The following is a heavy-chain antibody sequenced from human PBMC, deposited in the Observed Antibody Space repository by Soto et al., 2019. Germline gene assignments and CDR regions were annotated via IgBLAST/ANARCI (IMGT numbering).Heavy chain of an antibody. V-gene: IGHV3-23*01. J-gene: IGHJ4*02. D-gene: IGHD6-19*01. CDR2: ISGSGGST. CDR3: AKHIWIAVAGTCY. Sequence: EVQLLESGGGLVQPGGSLRLSCAASGFTFSTYAMSWVRQAPGKGLEWVSAISGSGGSTYYADSVKGRFTISRDNSKNTLYLQRNSVRAEDTAVYYCAKHIWIAVAGTCYWGQGTLVTVSS. CDR1: GFTFSTYA.